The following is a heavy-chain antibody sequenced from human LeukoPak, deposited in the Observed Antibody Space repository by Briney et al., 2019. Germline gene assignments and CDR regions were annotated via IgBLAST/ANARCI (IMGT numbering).Heavy chain of an antibody. CDR1: GFTFSSYA. Sequence: PGGSLRLSCAASGFTFSSYAMTWVRQTPGKGLDWVSGISGGDATTYYAGSVRGRFTISRDNSKNTVYLQVNSLRAEDTALYYCAKLTTGSCYYAIDFWGQGTLVTVSS. D-gene: IGHD2-15*01. CDR2: ISGGDATT. V-gene: IGHV3-23*01. J-gene: IGHJ4*02. CDR3: AKLTTGSCYYAIDF.